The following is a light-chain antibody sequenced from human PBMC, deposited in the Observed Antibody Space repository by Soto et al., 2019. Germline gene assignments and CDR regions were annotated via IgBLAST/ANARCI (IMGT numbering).Light chain of an antibody. V-gene: IGLV2-14*03. Sequence: QSALTQPASVSGSPGQSITISCTGTSSDVGGYNYVSWYQQHPGKAPKLMIYDVSNRPSGVSNRFSVSKSGNTASLTISGLQADDEADYYCSSYTSSTTSSFGTGTKLTVL. CDR2: DVS. CDR3: SSYTSSTTSS. J-gene: IGLJ1*01. CDR1: SSDVGGYNY.